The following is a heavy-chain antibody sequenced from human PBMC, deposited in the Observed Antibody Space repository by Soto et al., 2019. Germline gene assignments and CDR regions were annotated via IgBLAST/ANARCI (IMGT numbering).Heavy chain of an antibody. CDR2: ISDSGST. D-gene: IGHD2-2*01. CDR3: AKDKGGRYCSRTSCLYSFDY. CDR1: GFTFSTYA. V-gene: IGHV3-23*01. Sequence: EVQLLESGGGLVQPGGSLGLSCTASGFTFSTYAMSWVRQAPGKGLEWVSTISDSGSTYYADSVKGRFTISRDNSKNQLYLEMNSLRAEDTAVYYCAKDKGGRYCSRTSCLYSFDYWGQGTLVTVSS. J-gene: IGHJ4*02.